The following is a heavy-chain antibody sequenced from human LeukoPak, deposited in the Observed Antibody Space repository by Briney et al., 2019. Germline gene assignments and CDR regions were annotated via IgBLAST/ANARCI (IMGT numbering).Heavy chain of an antibody. D-gene: IGHD2-2*01. CDR3: ARVFDVVVPAAMTDAFDI. CDR2: IYYSGST. V-gene: IGHV4-61*01. Sequence: SETLSLTCTVSGGSVSSGSYYWSWIRQPPGKGLEWIGYIYYSGSTNYNPSLKSRVAISVDTSKNQFSLKLSSVTAADTAVYYCARVFDVVVPAAMTDAFDIWGQGTMVTVSS. J-gene: IGHJ3*02. CDR1: GGSVSSGSYY.